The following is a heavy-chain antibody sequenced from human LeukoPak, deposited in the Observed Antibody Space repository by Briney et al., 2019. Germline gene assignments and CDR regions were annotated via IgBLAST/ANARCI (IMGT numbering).Heavy chain of an antibody. CDR1: GYTFTSYD. CDR3: ARGGPGAAYFDY. V-gene: IGHV1-8*01. D-gene: IGHD1-26*01. CDR2: MNPNSGNT. J-gene: IGHJ4*02. Sequence: ASVKVSCKASGYTFTSYDINWVRQATGQGLEWMGWMNPNSGNTGHAQKFQGRVTMTRNTSISTAYMELSSLRSEDTAVYYCARGGPGAAYFDYWGQGTLVTVSS.